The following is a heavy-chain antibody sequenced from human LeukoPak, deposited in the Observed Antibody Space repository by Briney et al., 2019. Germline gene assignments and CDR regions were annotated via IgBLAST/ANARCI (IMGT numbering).Heavy chain of an antibody. V-gene: IGHV4-59*08. CDR2: VSYSGST. D-gene: IGHD1/OR15-1a*01. Sequence: SSETLSLTCTVSGGSISSYYWSWIRQPPGKGLEWIGYVSYSGSTNYNPSLKSRVTISVDTSKNHFSLKLSSVTAADTAVYSCARSIIGTRSKFDYWGQGTLVTVSS. CDR3: ARSIIGTRSKFDY. CDR1: GGSISSYY. J-gene: IGHJ4*02.